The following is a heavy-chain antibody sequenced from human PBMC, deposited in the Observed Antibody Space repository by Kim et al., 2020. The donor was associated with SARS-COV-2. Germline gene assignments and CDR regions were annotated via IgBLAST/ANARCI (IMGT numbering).Heavy chain of an antibody. V-gene: IGHV3-7*03. Sequence: GGSLRLSCAASGFTFGPFWMAWVRQAPGKGPEWVANIKGDGSEQYYVDSVEGRFTISRDNAKATVYLQMNSLRVEDTAIYYCVRAGNTWGMDVWGQGTTV. CDR2: IKGDGSEQ. CDR1: GFTFGPFW. CDR3: VRAGNTWGMDV. D-gene: IGHD7-27*01. J-gene: IGHJ6*02.